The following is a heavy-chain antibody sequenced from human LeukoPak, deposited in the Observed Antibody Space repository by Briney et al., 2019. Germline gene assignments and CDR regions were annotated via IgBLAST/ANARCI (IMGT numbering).Heavy chain of an antibody. CDR1: GGSISSGGYY. CDR3: ASNWNYEGGAFDI. CDR2: IYYSGST. V-gene: IGHV4-31*03. J-gene: IGHJ3*02. D-gene: IGHD1-7*01. Sequence: SETLSLTCTVSGGSISSGGYYWSWIRQHPGKGLEWIGCIYYSGSTYYNPSLKSRVTISVDTSKNQFSLKLSSVTAADTAVYYCASNWNYEGGAFDIWGQGTMVTVSS.